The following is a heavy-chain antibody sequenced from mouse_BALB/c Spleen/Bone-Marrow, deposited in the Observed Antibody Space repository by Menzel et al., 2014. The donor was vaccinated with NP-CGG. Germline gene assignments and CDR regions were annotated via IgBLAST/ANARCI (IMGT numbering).Heavy chain of an antibody. CDR2: IDPSNGRT. Sequence: QVQPQQSGAELVKPGASVKPSCKASGYTFTSYRMHWVKQRPGQGLEWIGEIDPSNGRTNYNEKFKNKATLTVDKSSSTAYMQLSSLTSEDSAVYYCARSTTVVVRYWYFDVWGAGTTVTVSS. J-gene: IGHJ1*01. CDR3: ARSTTVVVRYWYFDV. D-gene: IGHD1-1*01. CDR1: GYTFTSYR. V-gene: IGHV1S81*02.